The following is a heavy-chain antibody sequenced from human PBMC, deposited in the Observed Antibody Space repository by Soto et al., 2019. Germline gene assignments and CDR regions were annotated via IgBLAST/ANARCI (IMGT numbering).Heavy chain of an antibody. V-gene: IGHV1-18*01. D-gene: IGHD2-15*01. CDR2: ISPSTGNT. Sequence: QVHLVQSGAEMKEPGASVKVSCQASGYTFMNYAISWVRQAPGQGLEWMGWISPSTGNTDQAQGFHHRVTLTRDSSTNTATMELRSLGTDNTAVYYCARCYCSLGSCYACWHLDLWGPGTLVTVSS. CDR3: ARCYCSLGSCYACWHLDL. J-gene: IGHJ2*01. CDR1: GYTFMNYA.